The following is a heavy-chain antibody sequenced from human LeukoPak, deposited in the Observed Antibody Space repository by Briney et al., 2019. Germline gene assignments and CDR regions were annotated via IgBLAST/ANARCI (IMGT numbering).Heavy chain of an antibody. CDR1: GGSISSGGYY. D-gene: IGHD5-18*01. V-gene: IGHV4-31*03. Sequence: SQTLSLTCTVSGGSISSGGYYWSWIRPHPGKGLEWIGYIYYSGSTYYNPSLKSRVTISVDTSKNQFSLKLSSVTAADTAVYYCARQAMQLWFDYWGQGTLVTVSS. CDR2: IYYSGST. CDR3: ARQAMQLWFDY. J-gene: IGHJ5*01.